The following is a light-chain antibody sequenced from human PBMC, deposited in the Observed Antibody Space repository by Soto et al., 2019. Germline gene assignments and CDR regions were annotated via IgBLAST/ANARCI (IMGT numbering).Light chain of an antibody. J-gene: IGKJ2*01. CDR1: QSLLHYDGQTL. CDR2: EVS. Sequence: IVLTQSPPSLYVTPGQPASISCKSSQSLLHYDGQTLLYWYLKKPGQPPHLLIYEVSNRFCGVPDRFSGSGSGTDFTLEISRVEAEDVGVYYCMQSVQLPYTFGQGTRLEI. CDR3: MQSVQLPYT. V-gene: IGKV2D-29*01.